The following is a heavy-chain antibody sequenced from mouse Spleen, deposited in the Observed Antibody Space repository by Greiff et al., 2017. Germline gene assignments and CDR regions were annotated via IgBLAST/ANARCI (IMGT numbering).Heavy chain of an antibody. CDR2: FYPGSGSI. CDR3: ARHERAPYDYGPDYFDY. V-gene: IGHV1-62-2*01. D-gene: IGHD2-4*01. Sequence: QVQLKQSGAELVKPGASVKLSCKASGYTFTEYTIHWVKQRSGQGLEWIGWFYPGSGSIKYNEKFKDKATLTADKSSSTVYMELSRLTSEDSAVYFCARHERAPYDYGPDYFDYWGQGTTLTVSS. CDR1: GYTFTEYT. J-gene: IGHJ2*01.